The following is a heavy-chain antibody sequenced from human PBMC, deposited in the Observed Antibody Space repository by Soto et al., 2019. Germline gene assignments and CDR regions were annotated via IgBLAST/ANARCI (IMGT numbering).Heavy chain of an antibody. J-gene: IGHJ4*02. CDR1: RFTFSDYY. D-gene: IGHD6-6*01. Sequence: GGSLRLSCAASRFTFSDYYMSWIRQAPGKGLEWVSYISSSGSTIYYADSVKGRFTMSRDNAKKSQYLQMNSLRAEDTAVYYCARLRRPLGYSSSSNAVDYWGQGTLVTVSS. V-gene: IGHV3-11*01. CDR3: ARLRRPLGYSSSSNAVDY. CDR2: ISSSGSTI.